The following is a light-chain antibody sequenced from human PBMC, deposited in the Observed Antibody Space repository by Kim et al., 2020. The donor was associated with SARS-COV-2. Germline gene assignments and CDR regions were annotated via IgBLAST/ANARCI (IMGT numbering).Light chain of an antibody. V-gene: IGKV1-5*01. Sequence: DIQMTQSPSTPSASVGDRVTITCRATQSISSWLAWYQQRPGKAPKLLIHDVSSLQSGVPSRFSGSGSGTEFTLTISSLQPDDFATYYCQQYRTYSRTFGQGTKVEIK. CDR3: QQYRTYSRT. CDR1: QSISSW. J-gene: IGKJ1*01. CDR2: DVS.